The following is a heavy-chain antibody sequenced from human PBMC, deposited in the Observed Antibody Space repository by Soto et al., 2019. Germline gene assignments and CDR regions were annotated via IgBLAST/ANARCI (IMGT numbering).Heavy chain of an antibody. Sequence: ASVKVSCKASGYTFTDYAISWVRQAPGHGLEWMGWISTHNGNTNYAQKFQGRVTLTTDTSTRAAYMELRSLRSDDTAVYYCARDPSRGHGSGTYNFDYWGQGTLVTVSS. V-gene: IGHV1-18*01. CDR1: GYTFTDYA. CDR3: ARDPSRGHGSGTYNFDY. CDR2: ISTHNGNT. D-gene: IGHD3-10*01. J-gene: IGHJ4*02.